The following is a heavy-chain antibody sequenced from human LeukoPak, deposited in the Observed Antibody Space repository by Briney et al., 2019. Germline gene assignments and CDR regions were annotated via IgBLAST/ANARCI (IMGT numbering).Heavy chain of an antibody. CDR2: IYYSGSA. D-gene: IGHD2-21*01. CDR3: ARLRDWYFDY. J-gene: IGHJ4*02. CDR1: GGSISSSTYY. Sequence: PETLSLTCTVSGGSISSSTYYWGWIRQAPGKGLEWIGSIYYSGSAYYNPSLKSRVTISVDTSKNQFSLKLSSVTAADTAVYYCARLRDWYFDYWGQGTLVTVSS. V-gene: IGHV4-39*01.